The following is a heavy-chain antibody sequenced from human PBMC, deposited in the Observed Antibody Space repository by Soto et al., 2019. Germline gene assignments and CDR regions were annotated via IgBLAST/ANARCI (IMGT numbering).Heavy chain of an antibody. D-gene: IGHD3-10*01. CDR3: TRGPRPISTGTGAY. CDR1: GFIFKMYW. V-gene: IGHV3-74*01. CDR2: IYNDGTYS. J-gene: IGHJ4*02. Sequence: PGGSLSLSCAASGFIFKMYWMHWVRHSPGKGLVWISRIYNDGTYSDYADSVRGRFTISRDNVNDTLYLQMNNLRAEDSGLYYCTRGPRPISTGTGAYWGQGTQVTVSS.